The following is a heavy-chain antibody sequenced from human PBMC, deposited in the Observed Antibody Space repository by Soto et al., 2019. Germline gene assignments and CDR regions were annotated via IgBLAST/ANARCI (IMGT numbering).Heavy chain of an antibody. D-gene: IGHD3-3*01. CDR3: TRERFLEWLVGVRFWAFDN. CDR2: IYSDDRT. Sequence: EVQLVESGGGLIQPGGSLRLSCAASGFTVSSNYMNWVRQAPGKGLEWVSVIYSDDRTYYADSVKGRFTISRDNSKNTGYLQLNSLRAEDTAVYYCTRERFLEWLVGVRFWAFDNWGQGTMVTVSS. V-gene: IGHV3-53*01. J-gene: IGHJ3*02. CDR1: GFTVSSNY.